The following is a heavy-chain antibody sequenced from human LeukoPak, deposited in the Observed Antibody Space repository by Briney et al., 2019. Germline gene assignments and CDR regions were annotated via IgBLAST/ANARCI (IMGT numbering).Heavy chain of an antibody. D-gene: IGHD6-13*01. J-gene: IGHJ4*02. CDR1: GGSTSSSNS. Sequence: SRTLSLTCAVSGGSTSSSNSRSWVRPPPGKGLEWIGEIYHSGSTNYNPSLKSRVTISVDKSKNQFSLKLSSVTAADTAVYYCACNIAAASYQNDYWGQGTLVTVSS. CDR3: ACNIAAASYQNDY. V-gene: IGHV4-4*02. CDR2: IYHSGST.